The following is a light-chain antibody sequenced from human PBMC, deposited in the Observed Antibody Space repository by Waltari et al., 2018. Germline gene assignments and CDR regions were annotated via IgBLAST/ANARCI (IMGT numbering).Light chain of an antibody. V-gene: IGLV2-8*01. Sequence: QSALTQPPSASGSPGQSVTISCTGTSSYVGNYNYVSWYQQHPGKAPQPMIYGVTTRPSGVPERCSGSKSGNTASLTVSGLQAEDEADYYCSSYAGSNNWVFGGGTKLTVL. CDR1: SSYVGNYNY. CDR3: SSYAGSNNWV. J-gene: IGLJ3*02. CDR2: GVT.